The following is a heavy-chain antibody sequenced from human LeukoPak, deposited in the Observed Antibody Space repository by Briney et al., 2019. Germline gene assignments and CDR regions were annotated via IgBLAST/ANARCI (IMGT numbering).Heavy chain of an antibody. D-gene: IGHD6-13*01. J-gene: IGHJ4*02. CDR3: ARDIAAAGTHFDY. CDR2: IYYSGST. Sequence: PSETLSLTCTVSGGSVSSYYWSWIRQPPGKGLEWIGYIYYSGSTNYNPSLESRVTISVDTSKNQFSLKLSSVTAADTAVYYCARDIAAAGTHFDYWGQGILVTVSS. V-gene: IGHV4-59*02. CDR1: GGSVSSYY.